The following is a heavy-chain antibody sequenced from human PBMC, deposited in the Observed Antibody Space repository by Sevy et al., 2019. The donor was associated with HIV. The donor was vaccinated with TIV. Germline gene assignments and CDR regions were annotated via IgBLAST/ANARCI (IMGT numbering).Heavy chain of an antibody. D-gene: IGHD3-10*01. J-gene: IGHJ4*02. V-gene: IGHV4-59*08. Sequence: SETLSLTCTVSGGSMTSLYWNWIRQPPGKGLEWIANIDYNGHINYNPSLKSRVTLSLDTSKNQFSLRLSSVTAADTAMYYCAGENARGRGYSWGQGTLVTVSS. CDR3: AGENARGRGYS. CDR2: IDYNGHI. CDR1: GGSMTSLY.